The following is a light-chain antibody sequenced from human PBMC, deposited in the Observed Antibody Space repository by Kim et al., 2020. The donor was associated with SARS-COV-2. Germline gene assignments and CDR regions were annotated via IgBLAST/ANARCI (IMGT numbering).Light chain of an antibody. J-gene: IGKJ2*03. V-gene: IGKV1-39*01. Sequence: SASVGDRVTITCPASRSISFHVNWYQQKPVKAPELPIYAASSLQSGVASTFSGSVSGTEFTLTITSLQPEDFATYDCQQSYSTPYSVGQGTKLVI. CDR1: RSISFH. CDR3: QQSYSTPYS. CDR2: AAS.